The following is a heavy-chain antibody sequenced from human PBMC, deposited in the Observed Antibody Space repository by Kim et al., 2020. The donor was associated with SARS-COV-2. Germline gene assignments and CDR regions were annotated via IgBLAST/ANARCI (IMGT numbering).Heavy chain of an antibody. CDR1: GDSVSSNSAV. CDR2: TYYRSRWYN. CDR3: ARDSPDSGINPDAFDI. D-gene: IGHD3-10*01. J-gene: IGHJ3*02. V-gene: IGHV6-1*01. Sequence: SQTLSLTCAISGDSVSSNSAVWNWIRQTPSRGLEWLGRTYYRSRWYNDYAVSVKSRITINPDTSKNQFALQLNSVTPEDTAVYYCARDSPDSGINPDAFDIWGQGTMVTVSS.